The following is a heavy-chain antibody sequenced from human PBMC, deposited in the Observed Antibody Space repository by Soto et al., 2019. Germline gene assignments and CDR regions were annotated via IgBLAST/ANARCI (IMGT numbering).Heavy chain of an antibody. CDR1: GYTFTNYA. D-gene: IGHD4-17*01. Sequence: QVQVVQSGAEMKKPGASVKVSCKASGYTFTNYAMHWVRQAPGQRLEWMGWINPGNGNTKNSQKFQGRVTITRDTFASTAYMELSSLRSEDTAVYYCARGASSVTTFYFDLWGRGTLVTVSS. CDR2: INPGNGNT. J-gene: IGHJ2*01. V-gene: IGHV1-3*01. CDR3: ARGASSVTTFYFDL.